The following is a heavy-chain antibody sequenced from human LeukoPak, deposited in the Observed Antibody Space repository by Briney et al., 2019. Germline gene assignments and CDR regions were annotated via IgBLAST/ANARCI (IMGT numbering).Heavy chain of an antibody. D-gene: IGHD2-2*01. CDR3: ASHKYCSSSSCYAFDI. V-gene: IGHV1-18*01. CDR2: ISAYSSNT. Sequence: ASAKVSCKASGYTFTSYGISWVRQAPGQGLEWMGWISAYSSNTNYAQKLQGRVTMTADTSTSTAYMELRSLRSDDTAVYYCASHKYCSSSSCYAFDIWGQGTMVTVSS. J-gene: IGHJ3*02. CDR1: GYTFTSYG.